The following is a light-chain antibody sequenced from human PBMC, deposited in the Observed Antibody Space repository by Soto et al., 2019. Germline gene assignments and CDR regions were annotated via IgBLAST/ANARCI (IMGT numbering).Light chain of an antibody. Sequence: QSVLTQPASVSGSPGQSITISCTGTGSDYVSWYQQHPGKAPKLLIFDVSDRPSGVSNRFSGSKSGNTASLTISGLQAEDEADYYCCSYTASNVLFGGGTQLTVL. CDR3: CSYTASNVL. V-gene: IGLV2-14*03. CDR1: GSDY. CDR2: DVS. J-gene: IGLJ2*01.